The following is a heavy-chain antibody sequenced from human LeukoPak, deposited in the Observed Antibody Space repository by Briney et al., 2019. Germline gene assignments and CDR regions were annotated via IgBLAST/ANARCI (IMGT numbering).Heavy chain of an antibody. D-gene: IGHD2-2*01. V-gene: IGHV4-30-4*07. Sequence: SETLSLTCAVSGGSISSGGYSWSWIRQPPGKGLEWIGYIYYSGSTYYNPSLKSRVTISVDTSKNQFSLELSSVTAADTAVYYCARVSRPRSGAFDIWGQGTMVTVSS. CDR1: GGSISSGGYS. CDR2: IYYSGST. CDR3: ARVSRPRSGAFDI. J-gene: IGHJ3*02.